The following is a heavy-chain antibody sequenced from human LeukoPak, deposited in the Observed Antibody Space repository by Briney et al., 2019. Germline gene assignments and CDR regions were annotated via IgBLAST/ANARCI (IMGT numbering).Heavy chain of an antibody. CDR3: ARESHTAMVRTLFDP. CDR2: IYTSGST. CDR1: GGSISSYY. Sequence: PSETLSLTCTVSGGSISSYYWGWLRQPAGKGLEWSGRIYTSGSTNYNPSLKSRVTMLVDTSKNQFSLKLSSVTAADAAVYYCARESHTAMVRTLFDPWGQGTLVTVSS. J-gene: IGHJ5*02. V-gene: IGHV4-4*07. D-gene: IGHD5-18*01.